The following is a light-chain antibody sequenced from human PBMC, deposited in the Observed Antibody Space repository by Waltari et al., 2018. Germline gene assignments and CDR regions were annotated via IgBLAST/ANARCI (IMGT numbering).Light chain of an antibody. CDR1: SFNIGGNY. V-gene: IGLV1-47*01. CDR2: RND. Sequence: QTVLTQPPSVSGTPGQRVTISCSGSSFNIGGNYVYWFQQPPGTAPKLLIYRNDERPSGVPDRISGSKSGTSASLAISGLRSEDEAHYYCAAWDDSLSASLFGGGTKLTVL. CDR3: AAWDDSLSASL. J-gene: IGLJ3*02.